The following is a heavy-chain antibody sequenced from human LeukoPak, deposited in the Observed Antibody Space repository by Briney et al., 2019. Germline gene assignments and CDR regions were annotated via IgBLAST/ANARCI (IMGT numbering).Heavy chain of an antibody. CDR3: AKETGIAVAGHYYYYMDV. V-gene: IGHV3-23*01. CDR1: GFSFSNYG. J-gene: IGHJ6*03. CDR2: ITGNGATT. D-gene: IGHD6-19*01. Sequence: GGSLRLSCATSGFSFSNYGMNWVRQAPGKGLEWVSGITGNGATTYYADSVKGRFTISRDNSKNTLYLQMNSLRAEDTAVYYCAKETGIAVAGHYYYYMDVWGKGTTVTVSS.